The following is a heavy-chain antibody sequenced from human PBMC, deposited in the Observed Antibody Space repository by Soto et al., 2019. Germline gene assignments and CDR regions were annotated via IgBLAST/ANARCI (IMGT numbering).Heavy chain of an antibody. CDR2: IYPGDSDT. CDR1: GYSFTSYW. V-gene: IGHV5-51*01. Sequence: GESLKISCKGSGYSFTSYWIGWVRQMPGKGLEWMGIIYPGDSDTRYSPSFQGQVTISADKSISTAYLQWSSLKASDTAMYYCARPSFWSVYGMDVWGQGTTVTVSS. J-gene: IGHJ6*02. D-gene: IGHD3-3*01. CDR3: ARPSFWSVYGMDV.